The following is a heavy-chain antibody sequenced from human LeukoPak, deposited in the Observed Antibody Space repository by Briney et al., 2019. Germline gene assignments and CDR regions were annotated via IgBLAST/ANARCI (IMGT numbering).Heavy chain of an antibody. J-gene: IGHJ3*02. Sequence: ASVKVSCKASGGTFNSFAISWVRQAPGRGLEWMGGIVPIFGTLNYAQKIQGRVTITTDESTSTAFMELSSLKSEDTAVYYCAVVGVPGAFDIWGQGTMVTVSS. CDR3: AVVGVPGAFDI. CDR1: GGTFNSFA. CDR2: IVPIFGTL. V-gene: IGHV1-69*05. D-gene: IGHD1-26*01.